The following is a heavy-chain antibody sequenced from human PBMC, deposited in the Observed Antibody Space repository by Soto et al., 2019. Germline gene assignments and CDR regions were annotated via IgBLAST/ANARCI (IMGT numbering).Heavy chain of an antibody. CDR2: INAGNGNT. V-gene: IGHV1-3*01. CDR1: GYTFTSYA. D-gene: IGHD2-15*01. Sequence: ASVKVSCKASGYTFTSYAMHWVRQAPGQRLERMGWINAGNGNTKYSQKFQGRVTMTRDTSISTAYMELSRLRSDDTAVYYCSFEHCSGGSCYSGRFDYWGQGTLVTVSS. J-gene: IGHJ4*02. CDR3: SFEHCSGGSCYSGRFDY.